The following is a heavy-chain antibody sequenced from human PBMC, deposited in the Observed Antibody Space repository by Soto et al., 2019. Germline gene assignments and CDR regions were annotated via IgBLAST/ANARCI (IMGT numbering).Heavy chain of an antibody. Sequence: PGGSLRLSCAASGFTFSSYAMHWVRQAPGKGLEWVAVISYDGSNKYYADSVKGRFTISRDNSKNTLYLQMNSLRAEDTAVYYCASLPVYSYGFFLDYWGQGTLVTVSS. D-gene: IGHD5-18*01. CDR2: ISYDGSNK. CDR3: ASLPVYSYGFFLDY. V-gene: IGHV3-30-3*01. J-gene: IGHJ4*02. CDR1: GFTFSSYA.